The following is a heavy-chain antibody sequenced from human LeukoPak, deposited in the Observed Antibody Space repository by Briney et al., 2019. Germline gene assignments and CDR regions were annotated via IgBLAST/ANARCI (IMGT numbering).Heavy chain of an antibody. D-gene: IGHD3-10*01. V-gene: IGHV4-4*07. J-gene: IGHJ5*02. Sequence: PSETLSLTCTVSGGSISSYYWSWIRQPAGKGLEWIGRIYTSGSTNYNPSLKSRVTMSADTSKNQFSLKLSSVTAADTAVYYCAGASYYYGSGGHWFDPWGQGTLVTVSS. CDR3: AGASYYYGSGGHWFDP. CDR2: IYTSGST. CDR1: GGSISSYY.